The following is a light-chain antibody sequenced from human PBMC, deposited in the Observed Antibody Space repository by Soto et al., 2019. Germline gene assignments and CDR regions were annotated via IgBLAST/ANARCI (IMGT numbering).Light chain of an antibody. J-gene: IGKJ2*01. V-gene: IGKV3-20*01. CDR1: ESVTSTY. Sequence: EIVLTQSPGTLSLSPGERATLSCRTSESVTSTYLAWYQQKPGQPPRLLIYGASSRATGIPDRFSGSGSGTDFTLTISRLEPEDFAVSYCQLFGSSPRYTFGRGTKLEIK. CDR2: GAS. CDR3: QLFGSSPRYT.